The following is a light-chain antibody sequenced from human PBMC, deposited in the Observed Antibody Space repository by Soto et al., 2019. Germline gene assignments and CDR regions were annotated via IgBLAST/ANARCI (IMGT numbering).Light chain of an antibody. J-gene: IGKJ1*01. Sequence: DIQMTQSPSSLSPSVGDSITITCRASQTISRFLNWYQQKPGKAPNLLIYTASTLQSGVPSRFSGSGSGTDFPLTISFLQPEDFATYYCQQTYSTPTFGQGTKVEIK. CDR2: TAS. V-gene: IGKV1-39*01. CDR1: QTISRF. CDR3: QQTYSTPT.